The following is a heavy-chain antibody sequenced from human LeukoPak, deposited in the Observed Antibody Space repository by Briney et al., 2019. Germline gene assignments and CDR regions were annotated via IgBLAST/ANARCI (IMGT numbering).Heavy chain of an antibody. V-gene: IGHV4-34*01. J-gene: IGHJ3*02. CDR2: INHSGGA. CDR1: GGPFSAYY. D-gene: IGHD3-22*01. CDR3: ATKDYYYDISGYYVARAFDM. Sequence: PSETLSLTCAVYGGPFSAYYWSWLRQPPGKGLEWIGEINHSGGANYNPSLKSRVTISVDTSKNQFSPRLTSVTAADTAVYYCATKDYYYDISGYYVARAFDMWGQGTMVTVSS.